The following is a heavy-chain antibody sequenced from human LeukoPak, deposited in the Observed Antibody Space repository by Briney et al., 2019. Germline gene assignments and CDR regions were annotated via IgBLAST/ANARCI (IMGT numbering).Heavy chain of an antibody. D-gene: IGHD2-15*01. V-gene: IGHV3-21*01. CDR2: ISSSSSYI. CDR3: ARVSATYFDY. J-gene: IGHJ4*02. CDR1: GFAFSSYS. Sequence: GGSLRLSCAASGFAFSSYSMNWVRQAPGKGLEWVSSISSSSSYIYYADSAKGRFTISRDNAKNSLYLQMNSLRAEDTAVYYCARVSATYFDYWGQGTLVTVSS.